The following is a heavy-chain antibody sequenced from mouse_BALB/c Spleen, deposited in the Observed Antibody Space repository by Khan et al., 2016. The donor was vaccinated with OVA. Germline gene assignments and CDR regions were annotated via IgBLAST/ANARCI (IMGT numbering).Heavy chain of an antibody. CDR3: ARYSNYIAY. J-gene: IGHJ4*01. CDR1: GYSITSGYS. CDR2: IYYSGSI. Sequence: EVQLQESGPDLVKPSQSLSLTCTVTGYSITSGYSWHWIRQFRGNKLEWMGYIYYSGSINYNPSLKSRISITRETSKNQFFLHLNSVTTEDTATYYCARYSNYIAYLGQGTSVTISS. D-gene: IGHD2-5*01. V-gene: IGHV3-1*02.